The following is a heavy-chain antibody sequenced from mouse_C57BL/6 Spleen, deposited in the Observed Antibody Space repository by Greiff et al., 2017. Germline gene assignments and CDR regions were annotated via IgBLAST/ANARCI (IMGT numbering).Heavy chain of an antibody. V-gene: IGHV1-53*01. CDR1: GYTFTSYW. CDR2: INPSNGGT. Sequence: QVQLQQPGTELVKPGASVKLSCKASGYTFTSYWMHWVKQRPGQGLEWIGNINPSNGGTNYNEKFKSKATLTVDKSSSTAYMQLSSLTSEYSAVYYCARSDSSGYEAFLAYWGQGTLVTVSA. CDR3: ARSDSSGYEAFLAY. D-gene: IGHD3-2*02. J-gene: IGHJ3*01.